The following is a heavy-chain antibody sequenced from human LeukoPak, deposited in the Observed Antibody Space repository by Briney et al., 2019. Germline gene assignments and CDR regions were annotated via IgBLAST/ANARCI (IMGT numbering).Heavy chain of an antibody. CDR2: ISTSSSYI. V-gene: IGHV3-21*01. Sequence: GGSLRLSCAASGFTFSSYSMNWVRQARGKGLEWVSSISTSSSYIYYADSVKGRLTISRDNAKNSLYLQMNSLRAEDTAVYYCARVSGYSDSSGYSDYWGQGTLVTVSS. D-gene: IGHD3-22*01. J-gene: IGHJ4*02. CDR1: GFTFSSYS. CDR3: ARVSGYSDSSGYSDY.